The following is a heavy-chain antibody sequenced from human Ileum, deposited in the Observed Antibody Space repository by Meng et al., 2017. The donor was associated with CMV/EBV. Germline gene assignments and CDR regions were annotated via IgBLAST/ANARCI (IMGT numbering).Heavy chain of an antibody. CDR2: INSDGSRT. J-gene: IGHJ4*02. Sequence: LSCAASGFAFSNYAMTWVRQAPGKGLVWVSRINSDGSRTNYADSVKGRFTISRDNAKNTLYLQMSGLRVEDTAVYYCARDWSGYIDYWGQGNLVTVSS. CDR1: GFAFSNYA. CDR3: ARDWSGYIDY. D-gene: IGHD3-3*01. V-gene: IGHV3-74*01.